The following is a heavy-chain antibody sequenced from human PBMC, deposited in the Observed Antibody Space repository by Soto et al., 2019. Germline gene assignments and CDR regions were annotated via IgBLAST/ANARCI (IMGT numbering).Heavy chain of an antibody. V-gene: IGHV1-69*13. CDR3: ARSAGRITMVRGGPLDYYYYYGMDV. CDR1: GGTFSSYA. CDR2: IIPIFGTA. J-gene: IGHJ6*02. D-gene: IGHD3-10*01. Sequence: ASVKVSCKASGGTFSSYAISWVRQAPGQGLEWMGGIIPIFGTANYAQKFQGRVTITADESTSTAYMELSSLRSEDTAVYYCARSAGRITMVRGGPLDYYYYYGMDVWGQGTTVTVSS.